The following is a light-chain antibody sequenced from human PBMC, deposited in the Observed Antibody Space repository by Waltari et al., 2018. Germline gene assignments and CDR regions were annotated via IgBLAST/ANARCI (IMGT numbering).Light chain of an antibody. CDR1: QNIVGY. CDR3: QQGFSPPWT. Sequence: DIQVTQSPASLSASVGDTVRITCRTSQNIVGYLNWYQQKPGRAPRLLIYAASTLPTGVPSRFSGSGSGAEFTLTIHSLQPEDLATYSCQQGFSPPWTFGQGTKVEIK. V-gene: IGKV1-39*01. J-gene: IGKJ1*01. CDR2: AAS.